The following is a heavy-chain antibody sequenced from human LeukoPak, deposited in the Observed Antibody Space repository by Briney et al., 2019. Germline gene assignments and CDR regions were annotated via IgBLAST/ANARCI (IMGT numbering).Heavy chain of an antibody. CDR3: AKDIVADGASFFDY. J-gene: IGHJ4*02. Sequence: GGSLRLSCAASGFTFSSYAMSWVRQAPGKGLEWVSAISGSGGSTYYADSVRGRFTISRDNSKNTLYLQMNSLRAEDTAVYYYAKDIVADGASFFDYWGQGTLVTVSS. CDR2: ISGSGGST. V-gene: IGHV3-23*01. CDR1: GFTFSSYA. D-gene: IGHD4/OR15-4a*01.